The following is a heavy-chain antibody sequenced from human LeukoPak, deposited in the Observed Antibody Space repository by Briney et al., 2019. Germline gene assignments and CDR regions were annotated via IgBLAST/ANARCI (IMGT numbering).Heavy chain of an antibody. J-gene: IGHJ4*02. V-gene: IGHV3-7*01. CDR2: IKHDGSEK. Sequence: GGSLRLSCAASGFTFSTYWMSWVRQAPGKGLEWVAHIKHDGSEKYYVGSVEGRFTISRDNAKNSVYLEMNSLRAEDTAVYSCARESTPWRGYIDFWGQGTLVTVSS. CDR3: ARESTPWRGYIDF. CDR1: GFTFSTYW.